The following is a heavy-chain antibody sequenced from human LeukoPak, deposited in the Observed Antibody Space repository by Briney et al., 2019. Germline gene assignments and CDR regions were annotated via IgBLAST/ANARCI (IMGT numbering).Heavy chain of an antibody. Sequence: GGSLRLSCAASGFTFSSYAMHWVRQAPGKGLEYVSAISSNGGSTYYANSVKGRFTISRDNSKNTLYLQMNSLRAEDTAVYYCAKAHGGNWNDQDPIHWGQGTLVTVSS. CDR1: GFTFSSYA. CDR2: ISSNGGST. D-gene: IGHD1-1*01. J-gene: IGHJ4*02. CDR3: AKAHGGNWNDQDPIH. V-gene: IGHV3-64*01.